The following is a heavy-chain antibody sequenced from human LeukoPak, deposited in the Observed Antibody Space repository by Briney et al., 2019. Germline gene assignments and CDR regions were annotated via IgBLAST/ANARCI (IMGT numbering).Heavy chain of an antibody. CDR2: INPSGGST. V-gene: IGHV1-46*01. CDR1: GYTFTSYY. Sequence: ASVKVSCKASGYTFTSYYMHWVRQAPGQGLEWMGIINPSGGSTSYAQKFQGRVTMTRDMSTSTVYMELSSLRSEDTAVYYCARDHPQNTRSYAFDIWGQGTMVTVSS. J-gene: IGHJ3*02. D-gene: IGHD1/OR15-1a*01. CDR3: ARDHPQNTRSYAFDI.